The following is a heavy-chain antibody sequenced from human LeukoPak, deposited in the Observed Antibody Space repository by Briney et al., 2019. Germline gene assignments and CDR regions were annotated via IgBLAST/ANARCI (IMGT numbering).Heavy chain of an antibody. D-gene: IGHD2/OR15-2a*01. CDR1: GGSFSGYY. CDR3: ARLWQPILTRAAGY. V-gene: IGHV4-34*01. Sequence: SETLSLTCAVYGGSFSGYYWSWIRQPPGKGLEWIGKINHSGSTTYNPSLKSRVTISVDTSTNQFSLNLTSVTTAATAVHYCARLWQPILTRAAGYWGQGSL. J-gene: IGHJ4*03. CDR2: INHSGST.